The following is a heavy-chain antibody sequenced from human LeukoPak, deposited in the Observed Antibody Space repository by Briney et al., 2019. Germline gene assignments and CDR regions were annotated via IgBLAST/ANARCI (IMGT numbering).Heavy chain of an antibody. J-gene: IGHJ4*03. CDR3: ARGATISETGYFDF. CDR1: GGSFSRYY. Sequence: SETLSLTCAVYGGSFSRYYWSWIRQSPGKGLEWISEIDHRGDTNYNPSVKSRVTISVDTSKNQFSLKVRPLSAADTAVYYCARGATISETGYFDFWGQGTLVTVSS. V-gene: IGHV4-34*01. CDR2: IDHRGDT. D-gene: IGHD5-24*01.